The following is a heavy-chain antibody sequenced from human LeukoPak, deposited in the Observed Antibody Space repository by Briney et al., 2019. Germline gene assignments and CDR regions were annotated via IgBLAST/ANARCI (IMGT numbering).Heavy chain of an antibody. V-gene: IGHV4-59*01. J-gene: IGHJ4*02. CDR3: ARFGTSSSRFFDQ. CDR1: GDSISSYY. D-gene: IGHD6-6*01. CDR2: IHYSGTT. Sequence: SETLSLTCTVSGDSISSYYWSWIRQPPGKGLGWIGYIHYSGTTNYYPSLKSRVTIALDTSKNQFSLKLNSVTAADTAVYYCARFGTSSSRFFDQWGQGTLVTVSS.